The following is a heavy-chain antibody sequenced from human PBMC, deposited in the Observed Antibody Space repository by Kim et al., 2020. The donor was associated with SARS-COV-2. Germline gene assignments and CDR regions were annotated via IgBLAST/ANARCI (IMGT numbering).Heavy chain of an antibody. CDR2: IYYSGST. CDR1: GGSISSYY. Sequence: SETLSLTCTVSGGSISSYYWSWIRQPPGKGLEWIGYIYYSGSTNYNPSLKSRVTISVDTSKNQFSLKLSSVTAADTAVYYCARGYCTGGVCYNPYCYYYMDVWGKGTTVTVSS. D-gene: IGHD2-8*02. J-gene: IGHJ6*03. CDR3: ARGYCTGGVCYNPYCYYYMDV. V-gene: IGHV4-59*01.